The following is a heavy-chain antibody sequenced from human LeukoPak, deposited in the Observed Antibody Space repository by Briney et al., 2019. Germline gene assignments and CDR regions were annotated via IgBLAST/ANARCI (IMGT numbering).Heavy chain of an antibody. CDR1: GGSISSGSYY. V-gene: IGHV4-61*02. J-gene: IGHJ4*02. CDR2: ICTSEST. CDR3: ASGRITFGGVIVRY. D-gene: IGHD3-16*02. Sequence: SQTLSLTCTVSGGSISSGSYYWSWLRQPAGKGLEWIERICTSESTNYHPSLKSRVTISVDTSTNQFSMKLSSVTAADTAVYYCASGRITFGGVIVRYWGQGTLVTVSS.